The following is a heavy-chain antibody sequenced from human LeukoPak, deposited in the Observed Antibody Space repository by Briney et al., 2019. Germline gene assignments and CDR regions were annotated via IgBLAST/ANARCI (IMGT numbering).Heavy chain of an antibody. CDR3: ARDHLDIVATYNWFDP. Sequence: GGSLRLSCAASGFTFSSYAMHWVRQAPGKGLEWVANIKQDGSEKYYVDSVKGRFTISRDNAKNSLYLQMNSLRAEDTAVYYCARDHLDIVATYNWFDPWGQGTLVTVSS. J-gene: IGHJ5*02. V-gene: IGHV3-7*01. CDR1: GFTFSSYA. CDR2: IKQDGSEK. D-gene: IGHD5-12*01.